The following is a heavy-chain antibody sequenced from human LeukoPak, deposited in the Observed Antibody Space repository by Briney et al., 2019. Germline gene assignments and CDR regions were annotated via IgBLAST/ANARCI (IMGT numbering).Heavy chain of an antibody. CDR2: IFPSGGEI. Sequence: PGGSLRLSCAASGFTFSTFAMIWVRQPPGKGLEWVSSIFPSGGEIHYADSVRGRFTISRDNSKSTLSLQMNSLRAEDTAVYYCAKDLSPGVRGVPDYWGQGTLVTVSS. CDR3: AKDLSPGVRGVPDY. V-gene: IGHV3-23*01. J-gene: IGHJ4*02. CDR1: GFTFSTFA. D-gene: IGHD3-10*01.